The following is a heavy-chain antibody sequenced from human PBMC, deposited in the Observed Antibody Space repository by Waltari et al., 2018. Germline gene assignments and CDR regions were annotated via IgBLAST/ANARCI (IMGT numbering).Heavy chain of an antibody. D-gene: IGHD2-2*01. CDR1: GFTFSSYA. J-gene: IGHJ4*02. CDR3: AKDLGSQSSFWDIVVVPAAPYYFDY. Sequence: EVQLLESGGGLVQPGGSLRLSCAASGFTFSSYAMSWVRQAPGKGLEWVPAISGSGGSTYYADSVKGRFTISRDNSKNTLYLQMNSLRAEDTAVYYCAKDLGSQSSFWDIVVVPAAPYYFDYWGQGTLVTVSS. CDR2: ISGSGGST. V-gene: IGHV3-23*01.